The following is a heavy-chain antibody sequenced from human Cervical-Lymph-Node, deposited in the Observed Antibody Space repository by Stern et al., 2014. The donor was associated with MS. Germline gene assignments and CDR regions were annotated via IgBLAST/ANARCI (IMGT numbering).Heavy chain of an antibody. Sequence: VQLGESGGEVKKPGAPVKVSCKASGYIFSSDDINWVRQASGQGLGWMAWINPDSGDTGYAQKFQGRVTLTRDTSINTAYMEMTSLTSDDTAIYYCTKAWESWGQGTLITVSS. D-gene: IGHD1-26*01. CDR2: INPDSGDT. CDR1: GYIFSSDD. CDR3: TKAWES. J-gene: IGHJ5*02. V-gene: IGHV1-8*01.